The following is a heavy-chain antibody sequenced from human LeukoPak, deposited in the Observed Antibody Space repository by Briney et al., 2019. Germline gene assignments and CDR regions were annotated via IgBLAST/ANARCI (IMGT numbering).Heavy chain of an antibody. Sequence: GSLRLSCAASGFTFGNYEMNWVRQPPGKGLEWISDITGSGSTTYYADSVKGRFTISRDNDKNSLYLQMNSLRAEDTAVYYCARETSWYFDYWGRGTLVTVSS. J-gene: IGHJ4*02. CDR2: ITGSGSTT. CDR1: GFTFGNYE. V-gene: IGHV3-48*03. CDR3: ARETSWYFDY.